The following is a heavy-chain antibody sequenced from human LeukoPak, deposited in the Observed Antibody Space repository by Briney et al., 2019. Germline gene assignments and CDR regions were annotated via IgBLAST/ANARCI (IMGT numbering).Heavy chain of an antibody. CDR2: IGGDGLTT. D-gene: IGHD4-11*01. J-gene: IGHJ4*02. Sequence: GGSLRLSCAASGFTFGSYSMHWVRQAPGKGPEFVSVIGGDGLTTFYADSVKDRFTISRDNSKSTLYLEMGSLRAEDMAVYYCAKDGTTTVTFDYWGQGTLVTVSS. CDR1: GFTFGSYS. V-gene: IGHV3-64*02. CDR3: AKDGTTTVTFDY.